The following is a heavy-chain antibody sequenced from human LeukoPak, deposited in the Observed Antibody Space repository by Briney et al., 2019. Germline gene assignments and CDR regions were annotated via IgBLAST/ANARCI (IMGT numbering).Heavy chain of an antibody. CDR1: GFTFSSYG. D-gene: IGHD3/OR15-3a*01. Sequence: PGGSLRLSCAASGFTFSSYGMHWVRQAPGKGLEWVAVIWYDGSNKYYADSVKGRFTISRDNSKNTLYLQMNSLRAEDTAVYYCAGIPSPDFGYYYYGMDVWGQGTTVTVSS. CDR2: IWYDGSNK. CDR3: AGIPSPDFGYYYYGMDV. V-gene: IGHV3-33*01. J-gene: IGHJ6*02.